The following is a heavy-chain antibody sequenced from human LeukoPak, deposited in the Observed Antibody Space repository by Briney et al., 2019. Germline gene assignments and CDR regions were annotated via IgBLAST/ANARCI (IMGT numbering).Heavy chain of an antibody. V-gene: IGHV3-30*18. D-gene: IGHD6-6*01. CDR1: GFTFSSYG. J-gene: IGHJ6*02. Sequence: GRSLRLSCAASGFTFSSYGMHWVRQAPGKGLEWVAVISYDGSNKYYADSVKGRFTISRDNSKNTLYLQMNSLSAEDTAVYYCAKIPAYSSSSHYYYGMDVWGQGTTVTVSS. CDR2: ISYDGSNK. CDR3: AKIPAYSSSSHYYYGMDV.